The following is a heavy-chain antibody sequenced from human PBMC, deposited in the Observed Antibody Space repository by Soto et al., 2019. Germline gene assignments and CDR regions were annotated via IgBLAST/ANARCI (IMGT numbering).Heavy chain of an antibody. Sequence: SETLSLTCTVSGGSISSYYWSWIRQPPGKGLEWIGYIYYSGDTNYNPSLKSRVTISVDTSKNQFSLKLSSVTAADTAVYYCARRPPYYDRSGYVFDYWGQGTLVTGSS. CDR2: IYYSGDT. CDR1: GGSISSYY. V-gene: IGHV4-59*08. D-gene: IGHD3-22*01. CDR3: ARRPPYYDRSGYVFDY. J-gene: IGHJ4*02.